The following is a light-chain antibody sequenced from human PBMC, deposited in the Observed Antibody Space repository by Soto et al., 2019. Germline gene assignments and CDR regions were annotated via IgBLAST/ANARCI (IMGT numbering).Light chain of an antibody. Sequence: QSALTQPASVSGSPGQSITISCTGTSSDVGGYNYVSWYQQHPGKAPKLMIYGVSNRPSGISNRFSGSKSGNTASLTISGLQAEDEADYYCSSYTSSSTLRVFGGGTTLTVL. V-gene: IGLV2-14*01. CDR3: SSYTSSSTLRV. CDR1: SSDVGGYNY. J-gene: IGLJ3*02. CDR2: GVS.